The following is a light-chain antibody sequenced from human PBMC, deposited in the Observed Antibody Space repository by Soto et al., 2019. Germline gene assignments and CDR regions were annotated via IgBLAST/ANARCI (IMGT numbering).Light chain of an antibody. V-gene: IGLV7-43*01. CDR2: STT. CDR1: TGAVTSGYY. CDR3: LLYYGGAQV. Sequence: QTVVTQEPSLTVSPGGTVTLTCASSTGAVTSGYYPQWFQQKPGQPPRALIYSTTYKHSWTPARFSGSLLGGKAALTLSGVQPEDEADYYCLLYYGGAQVFGGGTKLTVL. J-gene: IGLJ2*01.